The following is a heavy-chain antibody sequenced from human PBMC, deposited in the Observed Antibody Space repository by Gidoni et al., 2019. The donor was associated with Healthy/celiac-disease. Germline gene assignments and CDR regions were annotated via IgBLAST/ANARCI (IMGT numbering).Heavy chain of an antibody. Sequence: QVQLVQSGAEVKKPGSPVKFSCKASGGTFSSYAISWVRQAPGQGLEWMGGIIPNFGTANYAQKCKGRVTITADESTSTAYMELSSLRCEDTAVYYCAREGGDSSGYYHWGQGTLVTVSS. V-gene: IGHV1-69*01. D-gene: IGHD3-22*01. CDR2: IIPNFGTA. CDR3: AREGGDSSGYYH. J-gene: IGHJ5*02. CDR1: GGTFSSYA.